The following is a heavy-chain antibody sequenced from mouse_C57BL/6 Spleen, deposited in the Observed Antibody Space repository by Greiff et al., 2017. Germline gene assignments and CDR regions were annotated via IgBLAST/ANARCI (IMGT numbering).Heavy chain of an antibody. V-gene: IGHV14-4*01. CDR1: GFNFTDDY. Sequence: VQLQQSGAELVRPGASVKISCTASGFNFTDDYMHWVKQRPGQGLEWIGWIDPEYGTTEYATKFQGKATITADPSSNTAYLQLSRLTSEDTAVYYCIVTTSAYWGQGTLVTVSA. D-gene: IGHD2-5*01. J-gene: IGHJ3*01. CDR3: IVTTSAY. CDR2: IDPEYGTT.